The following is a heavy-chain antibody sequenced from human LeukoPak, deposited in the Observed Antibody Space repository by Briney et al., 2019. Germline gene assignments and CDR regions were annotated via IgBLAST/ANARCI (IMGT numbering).Heavy chain of an antibody. D-gene: IGHD1-14*01. CDR1: GYSISSGYY. Sequence: SETLSLTCTVSGYSISSGYYWGWIRQPPGKGLEWIGSIYHSGSTYYNPSLKSRVTISVDTSKNQFSLKLSSVTAADTAVYYCARDREPRGFDYWSQGTLVTVSS. CDR3: ARDREPRGFDY. V-gene: IGHV4-38-2*02. CDR2: IYHSGST. J-gene: IGHJ4*02.